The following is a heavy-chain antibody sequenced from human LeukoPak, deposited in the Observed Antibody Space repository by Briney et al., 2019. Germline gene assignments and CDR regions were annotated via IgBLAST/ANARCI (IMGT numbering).Heavy chain of an antibody. CDR2: ISYDGSNK. Sequence: GRSLRLSCAASGFTFSSYAMHWVRQAPGKGLEWVAVISYDGSNKYYADSVKGRFTISRDNAENSLYLQMNSLRAEDTAVYYCARGPYTPMVTFFNYWGRGTLVTVSS. D-gene: IGHD5-18*01. J-gene: IGHJ4*02. CDR3: ARGPYTPMVTFFNY. V-gene: IGHV3-30-3*01. CDR1: GFTFSSYA.